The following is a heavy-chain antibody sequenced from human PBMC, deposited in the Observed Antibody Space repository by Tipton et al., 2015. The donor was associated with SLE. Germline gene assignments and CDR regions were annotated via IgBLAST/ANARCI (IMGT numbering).Heavy chain of an antibody. V-gene: IGHV4-39*07. CDR2: IYYSGRT. Sequence: TLSLTCSVSGGSISSNTYYWGWFRQPPGKGLEWIGTIYYSGRTDYNPSLKSRVTMSVDTSMNQFSLRLRSVTAADTAVYYCARRRFQSAPDYWGQGTLVSVSS. J-gene: IGHJ4*02. D-gene: IGHD2-21*01. CDR3: ARRRFQSAPDY. CDR1: GGSISSNTYY.